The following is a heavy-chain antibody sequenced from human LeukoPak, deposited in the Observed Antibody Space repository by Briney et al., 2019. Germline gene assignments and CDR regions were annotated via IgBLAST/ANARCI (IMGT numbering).Heavy chain of an antibody. CDR1: GYTFTSYD. J-gene: IGHJ4*02. CDR3: TRGHYYDSSGHYYLAPFDY. D-gene: IGHD3-22*01. V-gene: IGHV1-8*01. Sequence: ASVKVSCKASGYTFTSYDINWVQQATGQGLEWMGWMNPNSGNTGYAQKFQGRVTLTRSTSMSTAYMELSSLRSEDTAVYYCTRGHYYDSSGHYYLAPFDYWGQGTLVTVSS. CDR2: MNPNSGNT.